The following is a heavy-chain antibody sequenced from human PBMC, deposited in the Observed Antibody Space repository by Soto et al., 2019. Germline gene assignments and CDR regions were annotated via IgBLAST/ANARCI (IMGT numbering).Heavy chain of an antibody. CDR2: IIPILGIA. Sequence: QVQLVQSGAEVKKPGSSVKVSCKASGGTFSSYTISWVRQAPGQGLEWMGRIIPILGIANYAQKFQGRVTISVDKSTRTANGGLSSLISEDTPVYYWRSGSGTFRLGNAFDIWAQGTMVPVSS. V-gene: IGHV1-69*02. D-gene: IGHD2-15*01. J-gene: IGHJ3*02. CDR1: GGTFSSYT. CDR3: RSGSGTFRLGNAFDI.